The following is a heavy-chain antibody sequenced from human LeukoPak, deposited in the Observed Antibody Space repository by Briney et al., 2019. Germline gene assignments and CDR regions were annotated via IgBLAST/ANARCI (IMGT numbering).Heavy chain of an antibody. D-gene: IGHD7-27*01. CDR2: IYDSGNT. Sequence: PSETLSLTCTVSGGSSSSGDYYWNWIRQPPGKGLEWIGYIYDSGNTYYYPSLKSRITISLDTSKNQFSLKLSSVTAADTAVYYCARENNWGSRAFDIWGQGTMVTVSS. J-gene: IGHJ3*02. CDR1: GGSSSSGDYY. CDR3: ARENNWGSRAFDI. V-gene: IGHV4-30-4*01.